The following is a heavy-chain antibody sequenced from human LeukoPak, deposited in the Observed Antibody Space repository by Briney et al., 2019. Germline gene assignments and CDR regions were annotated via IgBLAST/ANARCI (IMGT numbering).Heavy chain of an antibody. CDR1: GFTFSSYW. CDR3: ARDGYQLPAPYYYYGMDV. CDR2: IKQDGSEK. Sequence: GGSLRLSCAASGFTFSSYWMSWVRQAPGKELEWVANIKQDGSEKYYVDSVKGRFTISRDNAKNSLYLQMNSLRAEDTAVYYCARDGYQLPAPYYYYGMDVWGKGTTVTVSS. D-gene: IGHD2-2*01. V-gene: IGHV3-7*03. J-gene: IGHJ6*04.